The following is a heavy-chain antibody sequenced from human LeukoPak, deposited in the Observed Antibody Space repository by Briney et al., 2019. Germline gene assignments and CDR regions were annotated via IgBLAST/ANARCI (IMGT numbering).Heavy chain of an antibody. V-gene: IGHV3-23*01. D-gene: IGHD3-10*01. J-gene: IGHJ4*02. Sequence: AMSWXRXAPGKGLXXVXAISGSGGSTYYADSVKGRFTISRDNSKNTLYLQMNSLRAEDTAVYYCARTLTVRGVIMYYFDYWGQGTLVTVSS. CDR1: A. CDR2: ISGSGGST. CDR3: ARTLTVRGVIMYYFDY.